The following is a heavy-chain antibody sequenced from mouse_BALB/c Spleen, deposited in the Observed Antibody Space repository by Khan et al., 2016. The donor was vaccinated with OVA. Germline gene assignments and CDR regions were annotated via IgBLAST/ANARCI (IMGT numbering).Heavy chain of an antibody. V-gene: IGHV1-87*01. Sequence: QVQLKQSGAELARPGASVKLSCKASGYTFTSYWMQWVKQRPGQGLEWIGAIYPGDGDTRYTQKFKGKATLTADISSSTAYMQLSSLASEDSAVYYCARDGYGAWFAYWGQGTLVTVSA. CDR3: ARDGYGAWFAY. CDR2: IYPGDGDT. CDR1: GYTFTSYW. J-gene: IGHJ3*01. D-gene: IGHD2-2*01.